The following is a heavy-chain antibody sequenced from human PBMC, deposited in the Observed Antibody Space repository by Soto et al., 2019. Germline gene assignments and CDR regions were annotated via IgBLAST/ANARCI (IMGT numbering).Heavy chain of an antibody. CDR1: GYTFTSYD. Sequence: QVQLVQSGAEVKKPGASVKVSCKASGYTFTSYDINWVRQATGQGLEWMGWMNPNSGNTGYAQKFQGRVTMTRNTAIRTAYIELRILRSEATAVYYWARADRLSIIRLLRGAFDIWGQGTMVTVSS. CDR3: ARADRLSIIRLLRGAFDI. CDR2: MNPNSGNT. J-gene: IGHJ3*02. V-gene: IGHV1-8*01. D-gene: IGHD2-15*01.